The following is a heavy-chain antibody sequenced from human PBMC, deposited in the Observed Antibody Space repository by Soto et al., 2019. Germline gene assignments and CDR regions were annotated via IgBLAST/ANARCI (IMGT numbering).Heavy chain of an antibody. Sequence: QVQLQESGPGLVKPSGTPSLTCAVSSGSISSSNWWSWVRQPPGKGLEWIGEIYHSGSTNYNPSLKSRVTMSVDKSRNEFSLKLISVTAADTAVYYCARSDAYIWFDPWGQGTLVTVSS. CDR1: SGSISSSNW. V-gene: IGHV4-4*02. CDR2: IYHSGST. J-gene: IGHJ5*01. CDR3: ARSDAYIWFDP.